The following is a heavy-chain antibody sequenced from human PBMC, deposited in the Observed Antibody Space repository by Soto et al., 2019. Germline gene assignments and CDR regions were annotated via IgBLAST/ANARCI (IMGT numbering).Heavy chain of an antibody. Sequence: GASVKVSCKASGYTFTSHGITWVRQAPGQGLEWMGWISASNGNTNYAQKLQGRVTMTTDTSTSTVYMELSSLRSDDTAVYYCARVVVAATNWFDLWGQGTLVTVCS. V-gene: IGHV1-18*04. CDR2: ISASNGNT. CDR1: GYTFTSHG. CDR3: ARVVVAATNWFDL. J-gene: IGHJ5*02. D-gene: IGHD2-15*01.